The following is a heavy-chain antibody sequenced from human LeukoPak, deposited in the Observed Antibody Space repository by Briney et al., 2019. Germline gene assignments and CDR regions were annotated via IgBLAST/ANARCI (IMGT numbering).Heavy chain of an antibody. CDR1: GFTFSSYW. CDR3: ARNPYYYDSSGYYQFDY. Sequence: GGSLRLSCAASGFTFSSYWMHWVRQAPGKGLVWVSRINSDGSSTSYADSVKGRFTISRDNAKNTLYLQMNSLRAEDTAVYYCARNPYYYDSSGYYQFDYWGQGTLVTVSS. J-gene: IGHJ4*02. V-gene: IGHV3-74*01. CDR2: INSDGSST. D-gene: IGHD3-22*01.